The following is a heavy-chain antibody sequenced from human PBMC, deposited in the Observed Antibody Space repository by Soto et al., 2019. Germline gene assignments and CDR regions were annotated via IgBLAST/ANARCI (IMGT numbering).Heavy chain of an antibody. Sequence: GDSVQLCCKASGDTFTRHGLTWVRQAPGQGPEWMGWITVGSGNTHYAQKFQGRVSMTTDTSTSTAYMELWSLRSDDTAVYYCARPSSYGRDYDFDLWG. CDR2: ITVGSGNT. D-gene: IGHD3-16*01. CDR1: GDTFTRHG. V-gene: IGHV1-18*04. CDR3: ARPSSYGRDYDFDL. J-gene: IGHJ6*03.